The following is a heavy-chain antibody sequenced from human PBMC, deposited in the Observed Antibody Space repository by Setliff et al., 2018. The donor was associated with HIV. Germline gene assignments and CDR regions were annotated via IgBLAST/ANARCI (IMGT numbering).Heavy chain of an antibody. CDR2: INSGDTTT. Sequence: PGGSLRLSCAASGFTLRSYKMHRVRQGPGKGLVWVSRINSGDTTTNYADSVKGRFTISRDDAKNTLFLQMSSLRPEDTAVYYCARSPANTGYWVTPLWYMDVWGKGTTVTVSS. CDR1: GFTLRSYK. V-gene: IGHV3-74*01. CDR3: ARSPANTGYWVTPLWYMDV. D-gene: IGHD3-9*01. J-gene: IGHJ6*03.